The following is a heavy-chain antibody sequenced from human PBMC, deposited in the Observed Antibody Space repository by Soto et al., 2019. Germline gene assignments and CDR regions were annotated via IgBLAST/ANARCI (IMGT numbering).Heavy chain of an antibody. V-gene: IGHV3-7*01. Sequence: GSLRLSFAASGFTFSVYWMSWVRQAPGKGLEWVANIKQDGSEKHYVDSVKGRFTISRDNAKNSLFLQMKSLRAEDTAVYYCARGTYYYDSTGPFDYWGQGTLVTVSS. J-gene: IGHJ4*02. CDR2: IKQDGSEK. CDR3: ARGTYYYDSTGPFDY. D-gene: IGHD3-22*01. CDR1: GFTFSVYW.